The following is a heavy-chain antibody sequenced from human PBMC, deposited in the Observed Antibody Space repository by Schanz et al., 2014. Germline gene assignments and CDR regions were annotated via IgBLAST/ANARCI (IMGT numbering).Heavy chain of an antibody. CDR1: GFTLSSYA. Sequence: DVQLAESGGCLVQPGGSLRLSCAASGFTLSSYALSWVRQSPGKGLEWVSAINTADTTYYADSVKGRFTVSRDNSKSTVYLHMNSLRDEDTAVYYCAKDMNREATAPESWGQGTLVVVSS. CDR2: INTADTT. CDR3: AKDMNREATAPES. J-gene: IGHJ5*02. D-gene: IGHD5-12*01. V-gene: IGHV3-23*04.